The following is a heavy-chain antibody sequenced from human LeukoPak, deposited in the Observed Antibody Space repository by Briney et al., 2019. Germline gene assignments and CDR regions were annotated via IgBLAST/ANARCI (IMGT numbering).Heavy chain of an antibody. V-gene: IGHV3-23*01. J-gene: IGHJ4*02. CDR1: GFSFSSYE. CDR2: ISGSGGST. Sequence: GGSLRLSCAASGFSFSSYEMNWVRQAPGKGLEWVSAISGSGGSTYYADSVKGRFTISRDNSKNTLYLQMNSLRAEDTAVYYCAKDVYDFWSGYYNSYDYWGQGTLVTVSS. D-gene: IGHD3-3*01. CDR3: AKDVYDFWSGYYNSYDY.